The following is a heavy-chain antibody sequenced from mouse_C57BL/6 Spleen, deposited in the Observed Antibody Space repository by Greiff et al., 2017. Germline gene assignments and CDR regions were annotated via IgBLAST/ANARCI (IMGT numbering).Heavy chain of an antibody. Sequence: EVKLVESGGGLVQPKGSLKLSCAASGFSFNTYAMNWVRQAPGKGLEWVARIRSKSNNYATYYADSVKDRFTISRDDSESMLYLQMNNLKTEDTAMYYCARQRDFYEGGFAYWGQGTLVTVSA. J-gene: IGHJ3*01. CDR3: ARQRDFYEGGFAY. V-gene: IGHV10-1*01. CDR2: IRSKSNNYAT. CDR1: GFSFNTYA. D-gene: IGHD2-3*01.